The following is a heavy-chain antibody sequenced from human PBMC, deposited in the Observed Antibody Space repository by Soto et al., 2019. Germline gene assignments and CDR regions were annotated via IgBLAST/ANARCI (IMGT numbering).Heavy chain of an antibody. D-gene: IGHD6-19*01. CDR2: IGQDGSAK. CDR1: GFPFSSYL. CDR3: AKGGRQWLVTSDFNY. Sequence: EVQLVESGGDLVQPGGSLRLSCAASGFPFSSYLMSWVRQAPGKGLEWVANIGQDGSAKYYMGSVKGRFTISRDSSKNTVSLEMTSLRAEDTAVYYCAKGGRQWLVTSDFNYWGQGALVTVSS. V-gene: IGHV3-7*01. J-gene: IGHJ4*02.